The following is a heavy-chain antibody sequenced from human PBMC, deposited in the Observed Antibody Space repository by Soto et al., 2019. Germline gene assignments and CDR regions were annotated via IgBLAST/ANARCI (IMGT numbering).Heavy chain of an antibody. CDR3: ARGTWCYYYYMDV. CDR1: GGSISSYY. J-gene: IGHJ6*03. V-gene: IGHV4-59*08. Sequence: QVQLQESGPGLVKPSETLSLTCTVSGGSISSYYWSWIRQPPGKGLEWIGYIYYSGSTNYNPSLKSRVTISVDTSKNQFSLKLSSVTAADTAVYYCARGTWCYYYYMDVWGKGTTVTVSS. D-gene: IGHD2-15*01. CDR2: IYYSGST.